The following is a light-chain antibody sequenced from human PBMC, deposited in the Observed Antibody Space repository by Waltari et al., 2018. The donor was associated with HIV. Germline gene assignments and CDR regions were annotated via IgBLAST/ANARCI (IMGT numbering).Light chain of an antibody. J-gene: IGLJ2*01. CDR3: SSYAGIYTPVV. CDR2: DVT. Sequence: QSALTQPRSVSGSPGQSVTISCTGTSSDVGGYDYVSWYQQYPGKAPKIIIYDVTQRPSGVPDRFSGSKSGNTASLTISGLQADDEADYFCSSYAGIYTPVVFGGGTTLTVL. V-gene: IGLV2-11*01. CDR1: SSDVGGYDY.